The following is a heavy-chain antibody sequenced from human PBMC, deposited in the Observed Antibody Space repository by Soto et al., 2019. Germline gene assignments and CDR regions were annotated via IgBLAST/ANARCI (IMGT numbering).Heavy chain of an antibody. D-gene: IGHD3-10*01. CDR3: ARDVSSDTTGFRGYDL. CDR2: FIPIFVSA. CDR1: GGTVSSYA. Sequence: QLHLVQSGAEVKKAGSSVKVSCKASGGTVSSYAITWVRQAPGKGLEWMGVFIPIFVSAHYAPKFQGRITIIADESTSTAYMEVSGLTSEDTAIYYCARDVSSDTTGFRGYDLWGQGTQVTVSS. J-gene: IGHJ4*02. V-gene: IGHV1-69*01.